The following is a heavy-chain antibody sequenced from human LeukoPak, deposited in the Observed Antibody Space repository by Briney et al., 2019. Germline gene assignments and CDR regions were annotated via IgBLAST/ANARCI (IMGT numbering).Heavy chain of an antibody. CDR2: ISAYNGNT. J-gene: IGHJ3*02. V-gene: IGHV1-18*01. D-gene: IGHD3-22*01. CDR3: ARMMTPRLYYDSSGYYYGAFDI. Sequence: ASVKVSCKASGYTFTSYGISWVRQAPGQGLEWMGWISAYNGNTNYAQKLQGRVTMTTDTSTSTAYMGLRSLRSDDTAVYYCARMMTPRLYYDSSGYYYGAFDIWGQGTMVTVSS. CDR1: GYTFTSYG.